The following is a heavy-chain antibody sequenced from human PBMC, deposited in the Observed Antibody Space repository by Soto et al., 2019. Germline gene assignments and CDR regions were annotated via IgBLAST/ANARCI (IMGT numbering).Heavy chain of an antibody. CDR2: INSEGSST. CDR1: GFTFSSYW. J-gene: IGHJ3*02. V-gene: IGHV3-74*01. Sequence: GGSLRLSCAASGFTFSSYWMHWVRQAPGKGLVWVSRINSEGSSTSYADSVKGRFTISRDNAKNTLYLQMNSLRAEDTAVYYCASGWYDPYAFDIWGQGTMVTVSS. D-gene: IGHD6-19*01. CDR3: ASGWYDPYAFDI.